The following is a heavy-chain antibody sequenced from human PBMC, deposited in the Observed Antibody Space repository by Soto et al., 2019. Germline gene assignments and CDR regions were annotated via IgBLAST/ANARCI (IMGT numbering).Heavy chain of an antibody. CDR1: GGSISSGGYY. CDR3: ARGYHYYDSSGYYSANWFDP. V-gene: IGHV4-31*03. Sequence: SETLSLTCTASGGSISSGGYYWSWIRQHPGKGLEWIGYIYYSGSTYYNPSLKSRVTISVDTSKNQFSLKLSSVTAADTAVYYCARGYHYYDSSGYYSANWFDPWGQGTLVTVPQ. J-gene: IGHJ5*02. CDR2: IYYSGST. D-gene: IGHD3-22*01.